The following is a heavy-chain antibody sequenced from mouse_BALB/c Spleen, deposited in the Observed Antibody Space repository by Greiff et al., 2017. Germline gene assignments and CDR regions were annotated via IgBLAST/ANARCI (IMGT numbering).Heavy chain of an antibody. Sequence: EVQVVESGAELVKPGASVKLSCTASGFNIKDTYMHWVKQRPEQGLEWIGRIDPANGNTKYDPKFQGKATITADTSSNTAYLQLSSLTSEDTAVYYCAPYGYGFAYWGQGTLVTVSA. CDR1: GFNIKDTY. CDR2: IDPANGNT. CDR3: APYGYGFAY. V-gene: IGHV14-3*02. D-gene: IGHD1-2*01. J-gene: IGHJ3*01.